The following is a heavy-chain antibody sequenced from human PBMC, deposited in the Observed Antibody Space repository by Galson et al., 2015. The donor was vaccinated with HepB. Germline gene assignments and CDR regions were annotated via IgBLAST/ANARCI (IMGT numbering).Heavy chain of an antibody. V-gene: IGHV3-23*01. Sequence: SLRLSCAASGFTFSNYAMTWVRQAPGKGLEWVSSISAGGDTTYYADSVEGRFTISRDNAKKMLSLRTNSLRAEDTAVYYCAKGDVWGSAARNYGMDVWPRDHGHRLL. D-gene: IGHD3-16*01. CDR3: AKGDVWGSAARNYGMDV. CDR2: ISAGGDTT. CDR1: GFTFSNYA. J-gene: IGHJ6*02.